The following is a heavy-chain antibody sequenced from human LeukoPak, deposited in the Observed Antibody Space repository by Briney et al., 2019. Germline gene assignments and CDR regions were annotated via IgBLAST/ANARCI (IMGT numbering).Heavy chain of an antibody. Sequence: GSLRFSCAASGFTFSSYERNRVRQGPGKGLEWGTYISCSGSTIYYADSVKHRFTRSRDNAKHSLYLQMNNLRAEDTAVYYCARDLGYCSGDVCYPTWFDPWGQGTLVTVSS. CDR1: GFTFSSYE. CDR2: ISCSGSTI. D-gene: IGHD2-15*01. CDR3: ARDLGYCSGDVCYPTWFDP. V-gene: IGHV3-48*03. J-gene: IGHJ5*02.